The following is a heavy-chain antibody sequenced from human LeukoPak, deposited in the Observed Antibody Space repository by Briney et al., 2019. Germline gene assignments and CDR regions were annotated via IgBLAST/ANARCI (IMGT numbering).Heavy chain of an antibody. CDR2: ISAYNGNT. CDR3: VRGGGAAADYSYYYMDV. V-gene: IGHV1-18*01. Sequence: ASVKVSCKDSGYTFTSYGITWVRQAPGQGLEWMGWISAYNGNTNYAQTPQGRVTMTTDTFTSTAYMELRSLRSDDTAVYYCVRGGGAAADYSYYYMDVWGKGTTVTVSS. J-gene: IGHJ6*03. D-gene: IGHD6-13*01. CDR1: GYTFTSYG.